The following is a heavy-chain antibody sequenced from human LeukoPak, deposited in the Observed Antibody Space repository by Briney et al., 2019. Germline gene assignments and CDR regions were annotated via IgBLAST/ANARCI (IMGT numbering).Heavy chain of an antibody. Sequence: GSLRLSCAASGFTFSSYAMHWIRQPPGKGLEWIGEINHSGSTNYNPSLKSRVTISVDTSNKQFSLKLSSVTAADTAVYYCARWENTATISDYWGQGTLVTVSS. CDR1: GFTFSSYA. V-gene: IGHV4-34*01. CDR3: ARWENTATISDY. CDR2: INHSGST. J-gene: IGHJ4*02. D-gene: IGHD5-18*01.